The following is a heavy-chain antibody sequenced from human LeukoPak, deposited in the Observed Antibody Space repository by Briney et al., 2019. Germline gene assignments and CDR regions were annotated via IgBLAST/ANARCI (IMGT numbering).Heavy chain of an antibody. CDR2: INEAGNEK. CDR1: GFTFSSNG. J-gene: IGHJ3*01. CDR3: VRDDGCLIGRD. Sequence: PGGSLRLSCAASGFTFSSNGMGWVRQAPGKGLEWVANINEAGNEKYYGDSVTGRFTIARDNANKLLDLQMNSLRGDDSAVYYCVRDDGCLIGRDWGQGTMVTVSS. D-gene: IGHD2/OR15-2a*01. V-gene: IGHV3-7*01.